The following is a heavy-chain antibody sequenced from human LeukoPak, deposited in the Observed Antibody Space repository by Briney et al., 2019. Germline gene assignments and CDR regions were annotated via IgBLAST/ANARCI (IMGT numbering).Heavy chain of an antibody. CDR3: ARAGVRKYGRFYFDY. CDR1: GFTFSSYS. J-gene: IGHJ4*02. CDR2: INQNEGET. V-gene: IGHV3-7*01. Sequence: GGSLRLSCAASGFTFSSYSMNWVRQPPGKGLEWVANINQNEGETNYVDSVKGRFTISGDSAKNSLYLQMNGLRAEDTAAYYCARAGVRKYGRFYFDYWGQGTLVTVSS. D-gene: IGHD2-8*01.